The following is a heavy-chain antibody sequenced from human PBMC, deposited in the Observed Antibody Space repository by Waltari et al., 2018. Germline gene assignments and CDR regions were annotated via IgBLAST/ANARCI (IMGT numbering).Heavy chain of an antibody. J-gene: IGHJ4*02. CDR3: ARDSGDRTVDY. CDR2: IKPDGTGQ. CDR1: GFSFSSYW. Sequence: EVQLVESGGGLVQPGGSLRLSCAASGFSFSSYWMSWVRQAPGRRLEWVANIKPDGTGQYYVDSVKGRFTVSRDNAKNSMYLQMNSLRAEDTAVYYCARDSGDRTVDYWGRGTLVTVSS. D-gene: IGHD4-17*01. V-gene: IGHV3-7*01.